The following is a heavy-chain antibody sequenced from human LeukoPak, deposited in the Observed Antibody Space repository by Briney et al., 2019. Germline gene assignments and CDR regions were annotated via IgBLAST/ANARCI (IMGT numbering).Heavy chain of an antibody. CDR1: GYTFTSYY. D-gene: IGHD1-26*01. V-gene: IGHV1-69*06. CDR3: ARDAQWELRALDV. CDR2: IIPIFDRP. Sequence: SVKVSCKASGYTFTSYYMHWVRQAPGQGLEWMGGIIPIFDRPNYAQKFEGRVTITADKSTNTTYMEISSLTSDDTAVYYCARDAQWELRALDVWGRGTMVIVSS. J-gene: IGHJ3*01.